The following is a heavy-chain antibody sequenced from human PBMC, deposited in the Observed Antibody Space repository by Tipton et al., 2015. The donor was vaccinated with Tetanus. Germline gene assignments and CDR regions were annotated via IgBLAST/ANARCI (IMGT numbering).Heavy chain of an antibody. J-gene: IGHJ5*02. V-gene: IGHV4-39*01. CDR2: VYYSGST. CDR3: ARNKTSSWGWFDP. CDR1: GASIRGRSDY. Sequence: TLSLTCTVSGASIRGRSDYWGWIRQSPETGLEWIGSVYYSGSTYYNPSLKSRVTISVDTSRNQFSLELTSLTAADTAVYYCARNKTSSWGWFDPWGQGTQVIVSS. D-gene: IGHD6-13*01.